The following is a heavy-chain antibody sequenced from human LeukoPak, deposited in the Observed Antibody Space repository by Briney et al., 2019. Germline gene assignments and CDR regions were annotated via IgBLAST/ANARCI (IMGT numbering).Heavy chain of an antibody. J-gene: IGHJ4*02. Sequence: ASVKVSCKASGGTFSNYAISWVRQAPGLGLEWMGGIIPIFDTADYAQKFQGRLTITADESTTTAYMELSSLRTDDTAVYYCARDPVTWGSGSYYGSFDYWGQGTLVTVSS. CDR1: GGTFSNYA. D-gene: IGHD3-10*01. CDR2: IIPIFDTA. V-gene: IGHV1-69*13. CDR3: ARDPVTWGSGSYYGSFDY.